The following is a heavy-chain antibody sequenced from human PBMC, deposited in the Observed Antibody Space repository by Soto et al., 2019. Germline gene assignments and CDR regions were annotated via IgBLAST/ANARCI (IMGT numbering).Heavy chain of an antibody. Sequence: SVKVPCKASGGAFSSYAIRWVRQAPGQGLEWMGGIIPIFGTANYAQKFQGRVTITADESTSTAYMELSSLRSEDTAVYYCARDLQQRATHFGYWGQGTLVTVSS. CDR2: IIPIFGTA. D-gene: IGHD6-13*01. CDR1: GGAFSSYA. J-gene: IGHJ4*02. CDR3: ARDLQQRATHFGY. V-gene: IGHV1-69*13.